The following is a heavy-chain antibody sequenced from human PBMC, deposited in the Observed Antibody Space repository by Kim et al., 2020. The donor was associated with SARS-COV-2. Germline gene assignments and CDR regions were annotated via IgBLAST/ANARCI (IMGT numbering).Heavy chain of an antibody. CDR3: ARLGQLAAVDY. J-gene: IGHJ4*02. V-gene: IGHV4-34*01. Sequence: NYNPSLKSRVTRSVDTSKNQFSLKLSSVTAADTAVYYCARLGQLAAVDYWGQGTLVTVSS. D-gene: IGHD6-6*01.